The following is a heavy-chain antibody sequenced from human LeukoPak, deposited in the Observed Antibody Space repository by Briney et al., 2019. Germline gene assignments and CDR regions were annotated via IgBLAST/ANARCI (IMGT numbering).Heavy chain of an antibody. CDR2: IGNSAYSS. CDR1: GFPFRSYC. Sequence: GGSLRLSCAASGFPFRSYCMHWVRQAPGKGLVWVSGIGNSAYSSVYADSVKGRFTISRDNSKNTMFLQMNRPRVDDRAIYLCASGRRGPDYWGQGTQVTVSS. J-gene: IGHJ4*02. CDR3: ASGRRGPDY. V-gene: IGHV3-74*01. D-gene: IGHD6-6*01.